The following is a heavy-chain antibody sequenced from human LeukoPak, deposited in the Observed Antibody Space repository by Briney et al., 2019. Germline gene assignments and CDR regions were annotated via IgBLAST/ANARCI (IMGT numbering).Heavy chain of an antibody. J-gene: IGHJ4*02. CDR3: AKDAQRDGYDY. CDR1: GFTFKDYA. D-gene: IGHD5-24*01. CDR2: ISWNSGTT. Sequence: GGSLRLSCTASGFTFKDYAMYWVRQAPGKGLEWVSGISWNSGTTDYADSVKGRFTVSRDNAKDSLYLQMNSLRAEDTAVYYCAKDAQRDGYDYWGQGTLVTVSS. V-gene: IGHV3-9*01.